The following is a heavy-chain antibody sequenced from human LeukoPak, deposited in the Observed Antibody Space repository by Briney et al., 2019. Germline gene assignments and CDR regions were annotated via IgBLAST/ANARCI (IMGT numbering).Heavy chain of an antibody. Sequence: SSETLSLTCTVSGGSISSSNNYWGWLRQPPGKGLEWIGSIFYSGSTNYNPSLKSRVTISVDMSKNQFSLKVSSVTATDTAVYYCARHIATGDYLNYWGQGTLVTVSS. D-gene: IGHD4-17*01. J-gene: IGHJ4*02. CDR1: GGSISSSNNY. V-gene: IGHV4-39*01. CDR3: ARHIATGDYLNY. CDR2: IFYSGST.